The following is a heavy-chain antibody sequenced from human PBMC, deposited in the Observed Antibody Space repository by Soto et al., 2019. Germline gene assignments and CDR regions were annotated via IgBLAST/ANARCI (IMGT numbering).Heavy chain of an antibody. J-gene: IGHJ6*02. V-gene: IGHV1-46*03. D-gene: IGHD1-1*01. Sequence: ASVKISCKASGYTFTSYYMHWVRQAPGQGLEWMGIINPSGGSTSYAQKFQGRVTMTTDTSTSTVYMELSSLRSEDTAVYYCARASWNDVYYYYGMDDWGQGTTVTVSS. CDR1: GYTFTSYY. CDR2: INPSGGST. CDR3: ARASWNDVYYYYGMDD.